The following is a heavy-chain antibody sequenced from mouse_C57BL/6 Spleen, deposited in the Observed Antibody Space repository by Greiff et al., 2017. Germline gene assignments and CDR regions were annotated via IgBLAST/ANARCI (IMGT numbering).Heavy chain of an antibody. CDR1: GYTFTSYW. CDR3: AQGGSHLAY. CDR2: IYPGSGST. Sequence: QVQLQQPGAELVKPGASVKMSCKASGYTFTSYWITWVKQRPGQGLEWIGDIYPGSGSTNYNEKFKSKATLTVYTSSSTAYMQLSSLTSEDSAVYYCAQGGSHLAYWGQGTLVTVSA. D-gene: IGHD6-1*01. J-gene: IGHJ3*01. V-gene: IGHV1-55*01.